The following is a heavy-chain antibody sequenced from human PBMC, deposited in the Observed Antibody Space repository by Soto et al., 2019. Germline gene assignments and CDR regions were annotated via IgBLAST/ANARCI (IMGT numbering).Heavy chain of an antibody. J-gene: IGHJ6*03. CDR1: GGSISSSSYY. Sequence: PSETLCLTCTGSGGSISSSSYYWGWIRQPPGKGLEWIGSIYYSGSTYYNPSLKSRVTISVDTSKNQFSLKLSSVTAADTAVYYCARQEYSRYYYFYYPDVWGKGTTVTVSS. D-gene: IGHD6-13*01. V-gene: IGHV4-39*01. CDR3: ARQEYSRYYYFYYPDV. CDR2: IYYSGST.